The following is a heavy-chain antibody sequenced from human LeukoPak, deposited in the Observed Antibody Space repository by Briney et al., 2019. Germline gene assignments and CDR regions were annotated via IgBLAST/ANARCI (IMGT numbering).Heavy chain of an antibody. D-gene: IGHD6-13*01. CDR1: GFTFNKYA. CDR2: IAGTGGST. CDR3: ARNIAGRISTIDY. Sequence: GGSLRLSCAASGFTFNKYAMNWVRQPPGKGLEWVSSIAGTGGSTYYADSVKGRFTIARDNARNSLYLQMISLRAEDTAVYYCARNIAGRISTIDYWGQGTLVTVSS. J-gene: IGHJ4*02. V-gene: IGHV3-23*01.